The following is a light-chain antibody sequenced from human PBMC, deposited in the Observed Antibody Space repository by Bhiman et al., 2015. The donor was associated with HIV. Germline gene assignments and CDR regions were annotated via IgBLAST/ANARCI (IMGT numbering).Light chain of an antibody. CDR3: QSYDGSLSGSYV. CDR1: SSNIGAGYD. CDR2: GNT. V-gene: IGLV1-40*01. Sequence: QSVLTQPPSVSGAPGQRVTISCTGSSSNIGAGYDVHWYQQLPGRAPKLLISGNTNRPSGVPDRFSGSKSGTSASLAITGLQAEDEADYYCQSYDGSLSGSYVFGTGTKVTVL. J-gene: IGLJ1*01.